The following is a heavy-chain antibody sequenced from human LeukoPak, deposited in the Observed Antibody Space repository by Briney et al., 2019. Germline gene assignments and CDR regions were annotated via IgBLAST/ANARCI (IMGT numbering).Heavy chain of an antibody. CDR3: ARGMSGSAYLALDY. Sequence: PGGSLRLSCAASGFTFSSYSMNWVRQAPGKGLEWVSSISSSSSYIYYADSVKGRFTISRDNAKNSLYLQMNSLRAEDTAVYYCARGMSGSAYLALDYWGQGTLVTVSS. D-gene: IGHD1-26*01. J-gene: IGHJ4*02. CDR2: ISSSSSYI. CDR1: GFTFSSYS. V-gene: IGHV3-21*01.